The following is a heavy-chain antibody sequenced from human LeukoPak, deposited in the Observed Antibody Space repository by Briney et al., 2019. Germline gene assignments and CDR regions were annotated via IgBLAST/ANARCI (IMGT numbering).Heavy chain of an antibody. J-gene: IGHJ5*02. CDR1: GVSISSGDYY. CDR3: ARPYYYDSRIDP. D-gene: IGHD3-22*01. Sequence: SQTLSLTCTVSGVSISSGDYYWSWIRQPPGKGLEWIGYTYYSGSTYYNPSLKSRVTISVDTSKDQFSLKLTSVTAADTAVYYCARPYYYDSRIDPWGQGTRVTVSS. CDR2: TYYSGST. V-gene: IGHV4-30-4*01.